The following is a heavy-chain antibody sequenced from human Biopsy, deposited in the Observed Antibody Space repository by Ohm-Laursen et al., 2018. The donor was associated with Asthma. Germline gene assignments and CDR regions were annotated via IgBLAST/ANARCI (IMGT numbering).Heavy chain of an antibody. CDR1: GGSMGSSSYY. D-gene: IGHD7-27*01. CDR2: ISYTGSA. J-gene: IGHJ4*02. V-gene: IGHV4-39*01. Sequence: SDTLSLTWTVSGGSMGSSSYYWGWIRQPPGKGLEWMGSISYTGSAYHNPSLKSRVTISVDTSKNHFSLKLSSVTAADTAVYYCARHWDWGSFFDYWGQGTPVTVSS. CDR3: ARHWDWGSFFDY.